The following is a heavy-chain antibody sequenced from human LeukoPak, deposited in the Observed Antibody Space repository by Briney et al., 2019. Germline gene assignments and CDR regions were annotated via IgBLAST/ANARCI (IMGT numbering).Heavy chain of an antibody. D-gene: IGHD1-26*01. J-gene: IGHJ2*01. V-gene: IGHV3-7*01. CDR3: VRWIASGSGIYWYFDV. CDR1: GFTFSSYA. CDR2: IKQDGSEK. Sequence: GGSLGLSCAASGFTFSSYAMTWVRQAPGKGLEWVANIKQDGSEKFYVDSVKGRFTISRDNAKNSLFLQMNSLRAEDTAVYYCVRWIASGSGIYWYFDVWGRGTLVTVSS.